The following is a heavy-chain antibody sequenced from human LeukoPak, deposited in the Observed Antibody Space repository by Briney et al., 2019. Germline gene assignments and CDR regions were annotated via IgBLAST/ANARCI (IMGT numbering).Heavy chain of an antibody. J-gene: IGHJ4*02. CDR2: ISGSGGST. Sequence: GGSLRLSCTASGFTFKNAWMNWVRQAPGKGLEWVSAISGSGGSTYNADSVKGRFTISRDNSKNTLYLRMNSLRAEDTAVYYCAKDKGGSYYPAYFDYWGQGTLVTVSS. V-gene: IGHV3-23*01. CDR1: GFTFKNAW. D-gene: IGHD1-26*01. CDR3: AKDKGGSYYPAYFDY.